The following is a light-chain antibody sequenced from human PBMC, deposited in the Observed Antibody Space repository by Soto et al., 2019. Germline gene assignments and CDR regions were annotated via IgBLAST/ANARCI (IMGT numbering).Light chain of an antibody. J-gene: IGKJ5*01. CDR3: IQALQTPPIT. Sequence: DIVMTQSPLSLPVTPVEPASISCRSSQSLLHSNGYNYLDWYLQKPGQSPQLLIYLGSNRASGVPDRFINSGSGTDFTLKISRVEAEDVGVYYCIQALQTPPITFGQGTRLEIK. CDR2: LGS. CDR1: QSLLHSNGYNY. V-gene: IGKV2-28*01.